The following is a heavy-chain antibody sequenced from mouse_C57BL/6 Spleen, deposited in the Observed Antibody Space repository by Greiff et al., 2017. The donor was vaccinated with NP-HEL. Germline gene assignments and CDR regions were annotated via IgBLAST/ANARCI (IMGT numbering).Heavy chain of an antibody. Sequence: QVQLQQPGAELVMPGASVKLSCKASGYTFTSYWMHWVKQRPGQGLEWIGEIDPSDSYTNYNQKFKGKSTLTVDKSSSTAYMQLSSLTSEDSAVYYCARSLMTTVVYYYAMDYWGQGTSVTVSS. CDR3: ARSLMTTVVYYYAMDY. V-gene: IGHV1-69*01. D-gene: IGHD1-1*01. J-gene: IGHJ4*01. CDR2: IDPSDSYT. CDR1: GYTFTSYW.